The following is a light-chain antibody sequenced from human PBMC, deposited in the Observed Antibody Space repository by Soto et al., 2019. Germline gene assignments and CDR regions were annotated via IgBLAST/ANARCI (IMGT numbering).Light chain of an antibody. J-gene: IGLJ1*01. CDR1: RSDVGGYSL. CDR2: EGT. Sequence: QSVLTQPASVSGSPGQSITLSCTGSRSDVGGYSLVSWYQHHPGKAPKLMIYEGTKRPSGVSNRFSGSKSANTASLTISGLQAEDEADYYCCSYAGSSTYVFGTGTKVTVL. CDR3: CSYAGSSTYV. V-gene: IGLV2-23*01.